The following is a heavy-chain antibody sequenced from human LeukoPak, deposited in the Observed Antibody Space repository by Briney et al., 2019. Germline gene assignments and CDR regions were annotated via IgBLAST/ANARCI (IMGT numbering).Heavy chain of an antibody. CDR2: ISGSGGST. D-gene: IGHD3-10*01. CDR3: AREVLLWFGESPPYFDY. J-gene: IGHJ4*02. Sequence: GGSLRLSCAASGFTFSSYAMTWVRQAPGKGLEWVSAISGSGGSTYYADSVKGRFTISRDNSKNTLYLQMNSLRAEDTAVYYCAREVLLWFGESPPYFDYWGQGTLVTVSS. CDR1: GFTFSSYA. V-gene: IGHV3-23*01.